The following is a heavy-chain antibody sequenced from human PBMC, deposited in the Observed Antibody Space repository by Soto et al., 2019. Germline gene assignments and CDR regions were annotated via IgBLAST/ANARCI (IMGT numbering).Heavy chain of an antibody. V-gene: IGHV1-2*04. J-gene: IGHJ5*02. CDR2: INPNSGGT. D-gene: IGHD6-25*01. Sequence: ASVKVSCMASGYTLTGYYMHWVRQAPGQGLEWMGWINPNSGGTNYAQKFQGWVTMTRDTSISTAYMELSRLRSDDTAVYYCARGWQRDNNWSERWGKETLLITSS. CDR3: ARGWQRDNNWSER. CDR1: GYTLTGYY.